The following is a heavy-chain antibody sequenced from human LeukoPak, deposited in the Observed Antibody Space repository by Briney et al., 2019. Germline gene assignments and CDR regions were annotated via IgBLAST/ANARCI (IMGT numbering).Heavy chain of an antibody. CDR2: ISYDGSNK. J-gene: IGHJ4*02. CDR3: AKDLSSGWSLDY. Sequence: GGSLRLSCAASGFTFSSYAMHWVRQAPGKGLEWVAVISYDGSNKYYADSVKGRFTISRDNSKNTLYLQMNSLRAEDTAVYYCAKDLSSGWSLDYWGQGILVTVSS. V-gene: IGHV3-30*04. CDR1: GFTFSSYA. D-gene: IGHD6-19*01.